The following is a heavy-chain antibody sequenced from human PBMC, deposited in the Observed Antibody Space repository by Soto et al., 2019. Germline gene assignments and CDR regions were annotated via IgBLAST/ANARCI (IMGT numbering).Heavy chain of an antibody. J-gene: IGHJ6*02. CDR1: GGSISSGGYY. CDR2: IYYSGST. CDR3: ARDGPNYYGMDV. Sequence: QVQLQESGPGLVKPSQTLSLTCTVSGGSISSGGYYWSWIRQHPGKGLEGIGYIYYSGSTYYNPSLKSRVTISGDTSKNQFSLKLSSVTAADTAVYYCARDGPNYYGMDVWGQGTTVTVSS. V-gene: IGHV4-31*03.